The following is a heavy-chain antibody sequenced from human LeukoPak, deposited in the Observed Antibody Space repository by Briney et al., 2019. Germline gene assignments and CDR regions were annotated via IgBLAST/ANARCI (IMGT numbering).Heavy chain of an antibody. Sequence: SGGSLRLSCTASGFSISRDSMNWVRQAPGKGLEWVSYINGGRSPIYYADSVRGRFTISRDNAKNSLYLQMNGLRAEDTAVYYCVRDNPRCCGVVPANIDDYWGQGTLVTVSS. CDR3: VRDNPRCCGVVPANIDDY. CDR1: GFSISRDS. V-gene: IGHV3-48*01. CDR2: INGGRSPI. D-gene: IGHD2-15*01. J-gene: IGHJ4*02.